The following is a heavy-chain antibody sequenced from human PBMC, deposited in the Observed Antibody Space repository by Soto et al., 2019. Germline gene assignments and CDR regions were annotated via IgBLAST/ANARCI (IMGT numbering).Heavy chain of an antibody. CDR1: GFTFSSYW. J-gene: IGHJ4*02. Sequence: EVQLVESGGGLVQPGGSLRLSCAASGFTFSSYWMHWVRQDPGQGLVWVSRDNGDGSSTSYADSVKGRFTISRDNAKNTLYLQMNSLSVENTAVYYCARGGPYSSSEVDYWGQGTLVTVSS. D-gene: IGHD6-6*01. V-gene: IGHV3-74*01. CDR3: ARGGPYSSSEVDY. CDR2: DNGDGSST.